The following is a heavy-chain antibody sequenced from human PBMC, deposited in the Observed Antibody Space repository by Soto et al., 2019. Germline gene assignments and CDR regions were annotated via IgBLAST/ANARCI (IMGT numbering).Heavy chain of an antibody. CDR1: GFTFSSYW. CDR2: LNRDGSST. V-gene: IGHV3-74*01. D-gene: IGHD2-2*01. CDR3: ARGTGPNDY. Sequence: PGGSLRLSCAASGFTFSSYWMHWVRQAPGKGLVRVSRLNRDGSSTSYADSVKGRFTISRDNAKNTRYLQMNSLRAEDTAVYYCARGTGPNDYWGQGTLVTVSS. J-gene: IGHJ4*02.